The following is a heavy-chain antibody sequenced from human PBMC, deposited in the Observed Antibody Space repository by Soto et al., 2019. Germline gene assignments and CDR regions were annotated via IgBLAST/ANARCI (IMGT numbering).Heavy chain of an antibody. CDR2: ISYDGSNK. D-gene: IGHD3-22*01. J-gene: IGHJ4*02. CDR3: AKATRPYYYDSSGYPLCDY. CDR1: GFTFSSYG. V-gene: IGHV3-30*18. Sequence: QVQLVESGGGVVQPGRSLRLSCAASGFTFSSYGMHWVRQAPGKGLEWVAVISYDGSNKYYADSVKGRFTISRDNSKNPLYLQMNSLRAEDTAVYYCAKATRPYYYDSSGYPLCDYWGQGTLVTVSS.